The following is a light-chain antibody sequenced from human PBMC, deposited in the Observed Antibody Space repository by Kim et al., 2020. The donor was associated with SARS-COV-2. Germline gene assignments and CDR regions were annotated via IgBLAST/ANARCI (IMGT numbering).Light chain of an antibody. V-gene: IGLV4-60*03. J-gene: IGLJ2*01. CDR3: ETWDSNTHQV. Sequence: SCTRSSGNSSYIIAWHQQQPGKATRYLMKLEGSGSYNKGSGVPDRFSGSSSGADRYITISNLQSEDEADYYCETWDSNTHQVFGGGTKLTVL. CDR2: LEGSGSY. CDR1: SGNSSYI.